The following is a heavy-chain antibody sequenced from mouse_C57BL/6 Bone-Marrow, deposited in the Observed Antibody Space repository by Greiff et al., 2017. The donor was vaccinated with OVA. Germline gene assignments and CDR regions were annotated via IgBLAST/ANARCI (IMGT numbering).Heavy chain of an antibody. V-gene: IGHV1-55*01. J-gene: IGHJ2*01. CDR1: GYTFTSYW. D-gene: IGHD1-1*01. CDR2: IYPVSGST. CDR3: AKEGYGSSYV. Sequence: QVQLQQPGAELVKPGASVKMSCKASGYTFTSYWITWVKQRPGQGLEWIGDIYPVSGSTNYNEKFKSKATLTVDTSSSTAYMQLSSLTSEDSAVYYCAKEGYGSSYVWGQGTTLTVSS.